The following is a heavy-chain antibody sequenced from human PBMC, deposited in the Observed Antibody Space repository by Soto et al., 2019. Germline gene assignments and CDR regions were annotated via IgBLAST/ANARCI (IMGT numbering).Heavy chain of an antibody. CDR3: ASLPGNWGSGYYRTPGGMDV. D-gene: IGHD3-22*01. J-gene: IGHJ6*02. CDR2: IYYSGST. V-gene: IGHV4-31*03. CDR1: GGSISSGGYY. Sequence: ASETLSLTCTVSGGSISSGGYYWSWIRQHPGKGLEWIGYIYYSGSTYYNPSLKSRVTISVDTSKNQFSLKLSSVTATDTAVYYCASLPGNWGSGYYRTPGGMDVWGQGTTVTVSS.